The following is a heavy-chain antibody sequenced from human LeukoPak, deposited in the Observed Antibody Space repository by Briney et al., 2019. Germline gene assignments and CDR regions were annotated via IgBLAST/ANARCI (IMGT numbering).Heavy chain of an antibody. CDR3: ATDPLFHLYDYVWGSLPN. CDR1: GYTLTELS. CDR2: FDPEDGET. Sequence: GASVKVSCKVSGYTLTELSMHWVRQAPGKGLEWMGGFDPEDGETIYAQKFQGRVTMTEDTSTDTAYMELSSLRSEDTAVYYCATDPLFHLYDYVWGSLPNWGQGTLVTVSS. J-gene: IGHJ4*02. D-gene: IGHD3-16*01. V-gene: IGHV1-24*01.